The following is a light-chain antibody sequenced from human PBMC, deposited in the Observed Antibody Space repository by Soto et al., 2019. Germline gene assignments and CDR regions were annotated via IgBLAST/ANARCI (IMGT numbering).Light chain of an antibody. CDR3: QQRYNWPAT. CDR1: QNVGNF. CDR2: DAS. J-gene: IGKJ1*01. Sequence: EIVLTQSPATLSLSPGERAALSCRASQNVGNFLAWYQQKPGQAPRLLIYDASNRPPGIPARCRGSGSGTDFTLAISSLESEDFAVYFCQQRYNWPATFGQGTKVEIK. V-gene: IGKV3-11*01.